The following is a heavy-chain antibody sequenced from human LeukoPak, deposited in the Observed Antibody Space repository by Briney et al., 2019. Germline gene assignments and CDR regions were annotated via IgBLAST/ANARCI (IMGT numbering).Heavy chain of an antibody. Sequence: PGGSRRLSCAASGFSFSSYTINWVRQAPGKGLEWVSCISSSSTYIYYADSVKGRFTISRDNAKNSLYLQMNSLRAEDTALYYCARERPGSSGYYFDYWGQGTLVTVSS. D-gene: IGHD3-22*01. CDR3: ARERPGSSGYYFDY. J-gene: IGHJ4*02. CDR1: GFSFSSYT. V-gene: IGHV3-21*01. CDR2: ISSSSTYI.